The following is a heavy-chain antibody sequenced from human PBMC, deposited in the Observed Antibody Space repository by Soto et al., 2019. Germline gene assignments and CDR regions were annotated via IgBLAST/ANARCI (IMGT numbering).Heavy chain of an antibody. D-gene: IGHD1-1*01. CDR2: IYWDDDK. V-gene: IGHV2-5*02. CDR1: GFSLRTNGVA. J-gene: IGHJ5*02. Sequence: SGPTLVNPTQTLTLTCSFSGFSLRTNGVAVGWIRQPPGKALEWLALIYWDDDKRYNPSLKSRLAITKDTSKNQVVLTMTNMDPGHTGTYSCARNLVDDLLGTHSAPGGQGILVTVPS. CDR3: ARNLVDDLLGTHSAP.